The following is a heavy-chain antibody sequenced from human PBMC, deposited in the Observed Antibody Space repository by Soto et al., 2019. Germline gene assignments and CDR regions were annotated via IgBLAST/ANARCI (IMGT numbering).Heavy chain of an antibody. D-gene: IGHD1-26*01. Sequence: PSETLSLTCTVSGGSINSYYRSWIRQPAGKGLEWIGRIYTSGSTNYNPSLKSRVTMSVDTSKNRFSLKLSSVTAADTAVYYCARGIYSKVGATIWFDPWGPGTLVTVSS. CDR3: ARGIYSKVGATIWFDP. CDR2: IYTSGST. V-gene: IGHV4-4*07. CDR1: GGSINSYY. J-gene: IGHJ5*02.